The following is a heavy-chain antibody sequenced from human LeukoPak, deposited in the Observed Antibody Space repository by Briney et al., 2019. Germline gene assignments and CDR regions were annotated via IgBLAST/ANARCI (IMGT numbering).Heavy chain of an antibody. V-gene: IGHV3-7*01. J-gene: IGHJ4*02. Sequence: GGSLTLSCAASGFTFSSSWMSWVRQAPGKGLVWVANIKQDASEKYYVDSVEGRFTISRDNAKNSLYLQMNSLRAEDTAVYYCAREIVSSTCFDYWGQGALVTVSS. D-gene: IGHD2-2*01. CDR3: AREIVSSTCFDY. CDR1: GFTFSSSW. CDR2: IKQDASEK.